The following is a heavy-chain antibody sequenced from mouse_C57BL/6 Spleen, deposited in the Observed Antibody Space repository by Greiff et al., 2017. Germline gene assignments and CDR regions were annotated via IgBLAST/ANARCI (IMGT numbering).Heavy chain of an antibody. J-gene: IGHJ1*03. V-gene: IGHV3-6*01. Sequence: EVQVVESGPGLVKPSQSLSLTCSVTGYSITSGYYWNWIRQFPGNKLEWMGYISYDGSNNYNPSLKNRISITRDTSKNQFFLKLNSVTTEDTATYYCARDEGFYWYFDVWGTGTTVTVSS. CDR1: GYSITSGYY. CDR2: ISYDGSN. CDR3: ARDEGFYWYFDV.